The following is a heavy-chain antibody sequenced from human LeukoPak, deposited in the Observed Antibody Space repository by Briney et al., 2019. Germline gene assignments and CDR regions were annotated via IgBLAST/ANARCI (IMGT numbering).Heavy chain of an antibody. V-gene: IGHV3-23*01. CDR3: AKDLTVTRGFYFDY. CDR1: GFTFSSYA. D-gene: IGHD3-3*01. J-gene: IGHJ4*02. CDR2: ISGSGYTT. Sequence: PGGSLRLSCAASGFTFSSYAMSWVRQAPGKGLEWVSVISGSGYTTYYADSVKGRFTISRDNSKDTLYLQMNSLRVEDTAVYYCAKDLTVTRGFYFDYWGQGILVSVSS.